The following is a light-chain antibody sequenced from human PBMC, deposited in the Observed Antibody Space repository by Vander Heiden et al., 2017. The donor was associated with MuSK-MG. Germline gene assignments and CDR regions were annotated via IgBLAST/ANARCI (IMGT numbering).Light chain of an antibody. CDR2: DVS. J-gene: IGKJ1*01. V-gene: IGKV3-11*01. CDR3: QQRTHLWT. Sequence: EIVLTQSPVTLSLSPGERATLSCRTSQSVGNFLAWYQQRPGQAPRLLIYDVSHRATGIPARFSGSGSGTDFTLTITGLEPEDSAVYYCQQRTHLWTFGQGTMVEIK. CDR1: QSVGNF.